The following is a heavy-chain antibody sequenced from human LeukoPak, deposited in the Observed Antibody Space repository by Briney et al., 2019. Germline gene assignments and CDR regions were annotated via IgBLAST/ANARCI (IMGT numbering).Heavy chain of an antibody. Sequence: GGSLRLSCAASGFIFSGAAMHWVRQASGKGLEWVGRIRSKANSYATAYAASVKGRFTISRDDSKNTAYLQMNSLKTEDTAVYYCTRHDYGSGGGGQGTLVTVSS. D-gene: IGHD3-10*01. CDR2: IRSKANSYAT. J-gene: IGHJ4*02. V-gene: IGHV3-73*01. CDR1: GFIFSGAA. CDR3: TRHDYGSGG.